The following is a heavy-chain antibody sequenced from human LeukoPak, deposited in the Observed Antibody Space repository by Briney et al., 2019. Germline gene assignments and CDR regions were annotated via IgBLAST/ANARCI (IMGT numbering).Heavy chain of an antibody. J-gene: IGHJ4*02. CDR2: ISSSSSYI. CDR3: ARVGPPPINIFDY. V-gene: IGHV3-21*01. CDR1: GFTLSSYS. Sequence: KPGGSLRLSCAASGFTLSSYSMNWVRQAPGKGLEWVSSISSSSSYIYYADSVKGRFTISRDNAKNSLYLQMNSLRAEDTAVYYCARVGPPPINIFDYWGQGTLVTVSS. D-gene: IGHD1-14*01.